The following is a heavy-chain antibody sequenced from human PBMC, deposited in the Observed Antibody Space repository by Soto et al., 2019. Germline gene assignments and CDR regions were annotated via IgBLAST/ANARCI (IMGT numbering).Heavy chain of an antibody. D-gene: IGHD6-19*01. CDR2: VYYSGTT. CDR1: GGSVSDKTYY. Sequence: QVQLQESGPGLLKPSETLSLTCSVSGGSVSDKTYYLSWIRQPPGKGLEWIGYVYYSGTTNYTPSLKSRVSSSVDTSQNQFSLRLNSVTAADTALYYCARTTAVPDTLRSRYYFDYWGQGTLVTVSS. CDR3: ARTTAVPDTLRSRYYFDY. V-gene: IGHV4-61*01. J-gene: IGHJ4*02.